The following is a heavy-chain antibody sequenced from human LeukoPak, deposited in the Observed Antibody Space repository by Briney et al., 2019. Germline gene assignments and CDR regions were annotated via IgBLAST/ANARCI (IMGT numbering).Heavy chain of an antibody. CDR1: GGSTSRYY. CDR3: ARDGSNWFDP. V-gene: IGHV4-59*01. Sequence: SETLSLTCTVSGGSTSRYYWSWIRQPPGKGLEWIGYIYYSGSTNYNPSLKSRVTISVDTSKNQFSLKLSSVTAADTAVYYCARDGSNWFDPWGQGTLVTVSS. D-gene: IGHD2-2*03. J-gene: IGHJ5*02. CDR2: IYYSGST.